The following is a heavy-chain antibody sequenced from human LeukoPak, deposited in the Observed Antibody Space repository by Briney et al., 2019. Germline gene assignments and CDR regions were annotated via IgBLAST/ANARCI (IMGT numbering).Heavy chain of an antibody. Sequence: GGSLRLSCAASGFTFSNYALHWVRQAPGKGLEWVAVISYDGSNKYYADSVKGRFTISRDNSKNTLYLQMNSLRAEDTAVYYCAKDFNPRYSSGWFFDYWGQGTLVTVSS. J-gene: IGHJ4*02. CDR1: GFTFSNYA. V-gene: IGHV3-30*04. D-gene: IGHD6-19*01. CDR2: ISYDGSNK. CDR3: AKDFNPRYSSGWFFDY.